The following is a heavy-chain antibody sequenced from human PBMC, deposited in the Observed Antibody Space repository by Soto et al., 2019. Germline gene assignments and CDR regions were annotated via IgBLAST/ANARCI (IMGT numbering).Heavy chain of an antibody. CDR2: ISGSGGST. V-gene: IGHV3-23*01. CDR3: AKRDYGSEFDY. D-gene: IGHD3-10*01. Sequence: ETLSLTCTVSGGSINSGGYYWNWIRQHPGKGLEWVSVISGSGGSTYYADSVKGRFTISRDNSKNTLYLQMNSLRAENTAVYYCAKRDYGSEFDYWGQGTLVTVSS. CDR1: GGSINSGGYY. J-gene: IGHJ4*02.